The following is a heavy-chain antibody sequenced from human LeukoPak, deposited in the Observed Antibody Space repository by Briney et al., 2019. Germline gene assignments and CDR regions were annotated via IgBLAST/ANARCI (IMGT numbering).Heavy chain of an antibody. V-gene: IGHV1-2*02. CDR3: ARVPCLPTSGSPINCSDP. J-gene: IGHJ5*02. CDR2: INPNSGDT. CDR1: GYTFTGYY. D-gene: IGHD2-2*01. Sequence: ASVKVSCKASGYTFTGYYIHWVRQAPGQGLEWMGWINPNSGDTSYAQKFQGRVTMTRDTSISTAYMELSSLKSDDTAVYYCARVPCLPTSGSPINCSDPGGQEAWSPSPQ.